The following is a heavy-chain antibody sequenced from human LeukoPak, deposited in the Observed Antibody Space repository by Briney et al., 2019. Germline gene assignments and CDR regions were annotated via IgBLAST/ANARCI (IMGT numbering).Heavy chain of an antibody. CDR3: ASDSHYYDSSGYYH. D-gene: IGHD3-22*01. CDR2: IYYSGST. Sequence: PSETLSLTCTVSGGSVTSTPYYWGWIRQPPEKGLEWIGSIYYSGSTYYNPSLKSRVTISVDTSKNQFSLKLSSVTAADTAVYYCASDSHYYDSSGYYHWGQGTLVTVSS. V-gene: IGHV4-39*07. J-gene: IGHJ5*02. CDR1: GGSVTSTPYY.